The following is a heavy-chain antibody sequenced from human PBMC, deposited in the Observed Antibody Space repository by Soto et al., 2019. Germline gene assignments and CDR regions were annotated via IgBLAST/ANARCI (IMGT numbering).Heavy chain of an antibody. J-gene: IGHJ4*02. V-gene: IGHV3-23*01. CDR2: ISGSGGST. CDR1: GFTVSSYA. D-gene: IGHD3-10*01. CDR3: AKEGYYGSGSYFLGFTHFPMYYFDY. Sequence: PAGSLRLSCAASGFTVSSYAMSWVRQAPGKGLEWVSAISGSGGSTYYADSVKGRFTISRDNSKNTLYLQMNSLRAEDTAVYYCAKEGYYGSGSYFLGFTHFPMYYFDYWGQGTLVTVSS.